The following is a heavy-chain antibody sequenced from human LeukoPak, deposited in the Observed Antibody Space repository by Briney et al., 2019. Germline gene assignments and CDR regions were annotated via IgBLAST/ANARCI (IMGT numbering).Heavy chain of an antibody. J-gene: IGHJ3*02. D-gene: IGHD4-11*01. CDR2: IYHSGST. V-gene: IGHV4-38-2*02. CDR3: ARDPTHGAFDI. CDR1: GYSISSGYY. Sequence: SETLSLTCTVSGYSISSGYYWGWIRQPPGKGLEWIGSIYHSGSTYYNPSLKSRVTISVDTSKNQFSLKLSSVIAADTAVYYCARDPTHGAFDIWGQGTMVTVSS.